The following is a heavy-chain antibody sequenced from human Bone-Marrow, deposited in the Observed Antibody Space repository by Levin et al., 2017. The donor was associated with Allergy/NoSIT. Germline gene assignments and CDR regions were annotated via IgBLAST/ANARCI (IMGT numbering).Heavy chain of an antibody. CDR2: IFPGDSDT. CDR1: GYSFSNYW. Sequence: ASVKVSCKASGYSFSNYWIGWVRQLPGKGLESMGIIFPGDSDTRYSPSFQGQVTISVDKSISTAYLQWSSLRASDTAMYYCVRQGQGYSYVGYWGQGTLVTVSS. V-gene: IGHV5-51*01. D-gene: IGHD5-18*01. J-gene: IGHJ4*02. CDR3: VRQGQGYSYVGY.